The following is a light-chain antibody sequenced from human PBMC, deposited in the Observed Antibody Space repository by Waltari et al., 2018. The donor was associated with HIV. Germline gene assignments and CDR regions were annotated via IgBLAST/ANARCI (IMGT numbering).Light chain of an antibody. CDR3: AAWADSLNGPV. J-gene: IGLJ3*02. V-gene: IGLV1-44*01. CDR1: NSNIGSNT. Sequence: QSVLIQPPSASGTPGQRVSISCSGSNSNIGSNTVHWYQYIPGPAPQLLLYNNNRTPSWVPDRFSCSKSGATAALAISGLQADDEADYFCAAWADSLNGPVFGGGTKLTVL. CDR2: NNN.